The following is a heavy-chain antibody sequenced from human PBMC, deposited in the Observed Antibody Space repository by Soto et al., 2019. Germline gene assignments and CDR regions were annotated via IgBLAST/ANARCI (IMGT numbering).Heavy chain of an antibody. V-gene: IGHV4-61*08. J-gene: IGHJ5*02. CDR1: GFSLSTSGLG. Sequence: SGPTLVNPTQTLTLTCTFSGFSLSTSGLGVGWIRQPPGKALEWIGYIYGSGSTNYNPSLKSRVTMSVDTSKNQFSLKLTSVTAADTAVYYCARRTDTPNWLDPWGQGTLVTVSS. CDR2: IYGSGST. D-gene: IGHD1-1*01. CDR3: ARRTDTPNWLDP.